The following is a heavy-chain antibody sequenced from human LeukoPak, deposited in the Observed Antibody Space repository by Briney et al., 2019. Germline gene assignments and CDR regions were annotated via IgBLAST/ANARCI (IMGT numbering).Heavy chain of an antibody. CDR2: IKEDGSEK. CDR1: GFTFSSYA. Sequence: QAGGSLRLSCAASGFTFSSYAMSWVRQAPGKGLEWVANIKEDGSEKYYVDSVKGRFTISRDNAKNSLYLQMNSLRAEDTAVYYCARARGSKSMDVWGKGTTVTVSS. J-gene: IGHJ6*04. CDR3: ARARGSKSMDV. V-gene: IGHV3-7*03. D-gene: IGHD3-10*01.